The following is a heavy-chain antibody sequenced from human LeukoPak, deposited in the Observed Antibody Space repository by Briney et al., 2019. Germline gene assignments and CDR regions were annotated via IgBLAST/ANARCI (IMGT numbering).Heavy chain of an antibody. CDR1: GFTFSSYS. D-gene: IGHD6-13*01. CDR3: ARFAYSSPPHIDY. Sequence: GGSLRLSCAASGFTFSSYSMNWVRQAPGKGLEWVSSISSSSSYIYYADSVKGRFTISRDNAKNSLYLQMNSLRAEDTAVYYWARFAYSSPPHIDYWGQGPLVTVSS. CDR2: ISSSSSYI. V-gene: IGHV3-21*01. J-gene: IGHJ4*02.